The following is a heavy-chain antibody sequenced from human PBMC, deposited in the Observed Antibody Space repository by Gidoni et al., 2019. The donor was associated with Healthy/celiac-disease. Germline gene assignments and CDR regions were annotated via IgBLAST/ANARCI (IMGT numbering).Heavy chain of an antibody. J-gene: IGHJ5*02. Sequence: QVQLQQLVAGLLNPSETLSLTCAVYGGSFSGYYWSWIRQPPGKGLEWIGEINHSGSNNYNPSLKSRVTISVDTSKNQFYLKLSSVTAADTDVYYCARASPWGIEARTTRWFDPWGQGTLVTVSS. CDR1: GGSFSGYY. D-gene: IGHD6-6*01. CDR3: ARASPWGIEARTTRWFDP. CDR2: INHSGSN. V-gene: IGHV4-34*01.